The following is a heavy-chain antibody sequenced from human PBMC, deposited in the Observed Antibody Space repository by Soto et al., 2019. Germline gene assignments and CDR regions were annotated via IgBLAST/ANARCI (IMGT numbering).Heavy chain of an antibody. Sequence: EVQLVESGGGLVQPGGYLRLSCVASGLTFSSYGMHWVRQAPGKGLEFVSAITGNGGRIYYANSVKGRFTISRDNSKNTLYLQMGSLRAEDTAVYYCARRNTGYDLWGQGTLVTVSS. D-gene: IGHD5-12*01. CDR1: GLTFSSYG. CDR3: ARRNTGYDL. J-gene: IGHJ5*02. V-gene: IGHV3-64*01. CDR2: ITGNGGRI.